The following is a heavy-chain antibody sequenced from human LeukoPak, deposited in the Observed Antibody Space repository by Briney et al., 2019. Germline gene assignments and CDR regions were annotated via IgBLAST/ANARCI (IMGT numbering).Heavy chain of an antibody. CDR2: ISAYNGNT. CDR1: GYTFTSYV. J-gene: IGHJ3*02. CDR3: ARVPSSYYGSGSYFDAFDI. V-gene: IGHV1-18*01. Sequence: ASVRVSCKASGYTFTSYVISWVRQSPGQGVEGRGWISAYNGNTNYAQKLQGRVTMATDTSTRTAYMELRSLRSDDTAVYYCARVPSSYYGSGSYFDAFDIWGQGTMVTVSS. D-gene: IGHD3-10*01.